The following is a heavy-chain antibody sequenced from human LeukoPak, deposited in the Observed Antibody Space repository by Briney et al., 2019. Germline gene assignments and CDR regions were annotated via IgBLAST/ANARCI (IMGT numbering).Heavy chain of an antibody. Sequence: PGGSLRLSCAASGFTFSSYSMNWVRQAPGKGLEWVSSISSSSSYIYYADSVKGRFTISRDNAKNSLYLQMNSLRAEDTAVYYCAREGIVVVVAATGGGEGFRQNYYYYYGMDVWGQGTTVTVSS. CDR2: ISSSSSYI. V-gene: IGHV3-21*01. J-gene: IGHJ6*02. CDR3: AREGIVVVVAATGGGEGFRQNYYYYYGMDV. D-gene: IGHD2-15*01. CDR1: GFTFSSYS.